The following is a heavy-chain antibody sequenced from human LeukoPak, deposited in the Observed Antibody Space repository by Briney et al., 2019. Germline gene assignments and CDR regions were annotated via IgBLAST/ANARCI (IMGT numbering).Heavy chain of an antibody. Sequence: SETLSLTCTVSGGSISSGDYYWSWIRQPPGKGLEWIGYIYYSGSTYYNPSLKSRVTISVDTSKNQFSLNLSSVTAADTAVYYCARAGGFLGYMDVWGKGTTVTVSS. CDR3: ARAGGFLGYMDV. J-gene: IGHJ6*03. V-gene: IGHV4-30-4*02. D-gene: IGHD3-3*01. CDR2: IYYSGST. CDR1: GGSISSGDYY.